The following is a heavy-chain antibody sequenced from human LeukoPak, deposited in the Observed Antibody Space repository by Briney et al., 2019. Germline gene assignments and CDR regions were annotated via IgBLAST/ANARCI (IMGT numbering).Heavy chain of an antibody. J-gene: IGHJ4*02. CDR1: GFTFSSYA. D-gene: IGHD3-16*02. V-gene: IGHV3-23*01. CDR2: ISGSGDST. Sequence: PGGSLRLSCAASGFTFSSYAMSWVRQAPGKGLERVSAISGSGDSTYYGDSVKGRFTISRDNSKNTLYLQMNSLRAEDTAVYYCATDRIEIDYWGQGTLVTVSS. CDR3: ATDRIEIDY.